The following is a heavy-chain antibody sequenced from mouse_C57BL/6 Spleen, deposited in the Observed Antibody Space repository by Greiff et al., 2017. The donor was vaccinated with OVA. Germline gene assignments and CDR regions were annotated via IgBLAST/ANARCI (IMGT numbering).Heavy chain of an antibody. D-gene: IGHD4-1*01. CDR2: INYDGSST. V-gene: IGHV5-16*01. J-gene: IGHJ2*01. CDR1: GFTFSDYY. CDR3: ARERGTGVYYFDY. Sequence: VKVEESEGGLVQPGSSMKLSCTASGFTFSDYYMAWVRQVPEKGLEWVANINYDGSSTYYLDSLKSRFIISRDNAKNILYLQMSSLKSEDTATYYCARERGTGVYYFDYWGQGTTLTVSS.